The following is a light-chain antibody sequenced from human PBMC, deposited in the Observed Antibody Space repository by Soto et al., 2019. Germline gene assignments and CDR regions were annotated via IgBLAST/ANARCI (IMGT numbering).Light chain of an antibody. V-gene: IGKV3-20*01. CDR3: QQYGSSPWT. CDR2: GAS. Sequence: EIVLMQSPGTLSLSPGERATLSCRASQSVSSSYLAWYQQKPGQAPSLLIYGASSRATGIPGRFSGSGSGTDFTLTISRLEPEDFAVYYCQQYGSSPWTFGQGTKVEIK. J-gene: IGKJ1*01. CDR1: QSVSSSY.